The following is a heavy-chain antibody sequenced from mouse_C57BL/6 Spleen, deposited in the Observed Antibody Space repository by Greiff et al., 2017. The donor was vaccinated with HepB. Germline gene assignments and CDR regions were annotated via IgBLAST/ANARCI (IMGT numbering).Heavy chain of an antibody. D-gene: IGHD2-3*01. J-gene: IGHJ2*01. CDR1: GYTFTSYG. CDR2: IYPRSGNT. Sequence: QVQLQQSGAELARPGASVKLSCKASGYTFTSYGISWVKQRTGQGLEWIGEIYPRSGNTYYNEKFKGKATLTADKSSSTAYMKLRSLTSEDSAVYFCARGDGYYSFDYWGQGTTLTVSS. CDR3: ARGDGYYSFDY. V-gene: IGHV1-81*01.